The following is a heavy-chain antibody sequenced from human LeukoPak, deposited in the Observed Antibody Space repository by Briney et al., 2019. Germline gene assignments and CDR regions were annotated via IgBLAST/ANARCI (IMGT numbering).Heavy chain of an antibody. CDR3: ASGSDHNDIDFDN. CDR1: GFTFSSYG. CDR2: IWYDGSNK. V-gene: IGHV3-33*01. Sequence: GGSLRLSCAASGFTFSSYGMHWVRQAPGKGLEWVAVIWYDGSNKYYADSVKGRFTISRDNSKNTLYLQMNSLRAEDTAVYYCASGSDHNDIDFDNWGQGTLVTVSS. J-gene: IGHJ4*02. D-gene: IGHD2-8*01.